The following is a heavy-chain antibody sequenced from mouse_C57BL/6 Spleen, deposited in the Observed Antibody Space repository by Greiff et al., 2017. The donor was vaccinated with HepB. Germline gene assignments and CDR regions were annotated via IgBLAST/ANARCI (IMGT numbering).Heavy chain of an antibody. Sequence: QVQLQQSGAELMKPGASVKLSCKATGYTFTGSWIEWVKQRPGHGLEWIGEILPGSGSTNYNEQFKGKATFTADTSSNTAYMQLSSLTTADSAIYYCARVDGYYELSWFAYWGQGTLVTVSA. V-gene: IGHV1-9*01. D-gene: IGHD2-3*01. CDR1: GYTFTGSW. CDR2: ILPGSGST. CDR3: ARVDGYYELSWFAY. J-gene: IGHJ3*01.